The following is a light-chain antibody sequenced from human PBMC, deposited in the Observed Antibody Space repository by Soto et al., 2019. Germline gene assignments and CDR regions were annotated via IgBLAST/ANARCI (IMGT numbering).Light chain of an antibody. CDR3: QQYNSYWT. Sequence: DIQMTQSPSTLSASVGDRVTITCRASQSISTWLAWYQQKPGKAPKLLIYKASSLESGVPSRFSGSGSGTEFTLTISSLQPEDFATYDCQQYNSYWTFGQGTKVESK. V-gene: IGKV1-5*03. J-gene: IGKJ1*01. CDR2: KAS. CDR1: QSISTW.